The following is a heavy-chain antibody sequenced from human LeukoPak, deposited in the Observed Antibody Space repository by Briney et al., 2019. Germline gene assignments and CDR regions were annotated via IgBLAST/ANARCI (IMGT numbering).Heavy chain of an antibody. V-gene: IGHV5-51*01. J-gene: IGHJ6*03. CDR2: IYPGDSDT. CDR1: GYSFTSYW. CDR3: ARHGIAAAGTVSYYYYMDV. Sequence: GESLKISCNGSGYSFTSYWIGWVRQMPGKGLEWMGIIYPGDSDTRYSPSFQGQVTISADKSISTAYLQWSSLKASDTAMDYCARHGIAAAGTVSYYYYMDVWGKGTTVTVSS. D-gene: IGHD6-13*01.